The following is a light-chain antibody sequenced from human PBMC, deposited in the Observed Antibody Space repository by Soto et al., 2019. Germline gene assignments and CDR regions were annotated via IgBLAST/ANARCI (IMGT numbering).Light chain of an antibody. J-gene: IGKJ1*01. CDR2: GAS. Sequence: EIVLTQSPGTLSLSPGERATLSCRASLSVSSSYLAWYQQKPGQAPRLLIYGASSRATGIPDRFSGSGSGTDFTLTISRLEPEEFAVYYCQQYGSSRRTFGQGTKVEIK. CDR3: QQYGSSRRT. CDR1: LSVSSSY. V-gene: IGKV3-20*01.